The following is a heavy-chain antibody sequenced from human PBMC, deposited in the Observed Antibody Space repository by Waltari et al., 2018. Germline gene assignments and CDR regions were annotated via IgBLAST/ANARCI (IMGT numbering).Heavy chain of an antibody. V-gene: IGHV1-69*04. D-gene: IGHD2-15*01. CDR2: VIPILGIA. CDR1: GGTFRSYA. J-gene: IGHJ4*02. Sequence: QVQLVQSGAEVKKPGSSVTVSCKASGGTFRSYAIRWVRQAHGQGVEWMGRVIPILGIANNAQKFQGRVTITADESTITAYIELSSLRSEDTAVYYWARGGGGYLDYWGQGTLVTVSS. CDR3: ARGGGGYLDY.